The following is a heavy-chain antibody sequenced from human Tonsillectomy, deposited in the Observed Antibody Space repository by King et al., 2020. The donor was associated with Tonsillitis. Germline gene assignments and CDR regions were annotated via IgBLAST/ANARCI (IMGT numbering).Heavy chain of an antibody. J-gene: IGHJ3*02. CDR2: IRSKFYGGTT. V-gene: IGHV3-49*05. Sequence: VQLVESGGGLVKPGRSLRLSCTAYGFTFGDYAMTWFRQAPGKGLEWVGFIRSKFYGGTTEYAASVKGRLTISRDDSKSIAYLQMSSLKTEDTAVYYCTRPRMMGWELERESDAFDIWGQGTMVTVSS. D-gene: IGHD1-26*01. CDR3: TRPRMMGWELERESDAFDI. CDR1: GFTFGDYA.